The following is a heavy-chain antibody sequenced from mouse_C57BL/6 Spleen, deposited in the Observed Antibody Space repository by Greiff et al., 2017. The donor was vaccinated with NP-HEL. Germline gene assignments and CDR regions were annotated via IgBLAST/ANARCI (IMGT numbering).Heavy chain of an antibody. D-gene: IGHD4-1*01. CDR1: GYTFTDYN. CDR2: INPNNGGT. Sequence: VQLQQSGPELVKPGASVKIPCKASGYTFTDYNLNWVKRSHGKSLEWIGDINPNNGGTIYNQKFKGKATLTVDQSASTAYMELRSLTSEDTAVYYCARSGLGFPPSLDYWGQGTTLTVSS. CDR3: ARSGLGFPPSLDY. V-gene: IGHV1-18*01. J-gene: IGHJ2*01.